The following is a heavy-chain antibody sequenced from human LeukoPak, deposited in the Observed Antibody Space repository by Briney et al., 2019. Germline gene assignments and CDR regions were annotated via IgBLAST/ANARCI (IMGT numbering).Heavy chain of an antibody. CDR1: GFTFSSYA. Sequence: HPGGSLRLSCAASGFTFSSYAMSWVRQAPGKGLEWVSAISGSGGSTYYADSVKGRFTISRDNSKNTLYLQMNSLRAEDTAVYYCAKDIHYYDSSGYYYVPYYFDYWGQGTLVTASS. CDR3: AKDIHYYDSSGYYYVPYYFDY. D-gene: IGHD3-22*01. CDR2: ISGSGGST. J-gene: IGHJ4*02. V-gene: IGHV3-23*01.